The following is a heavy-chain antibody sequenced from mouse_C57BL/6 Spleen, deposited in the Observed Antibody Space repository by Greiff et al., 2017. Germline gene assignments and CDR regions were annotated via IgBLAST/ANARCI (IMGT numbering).Heavy chain of an antibody. Sequence: EVQVVESGGGLVQPGGSMKLSCAASGFTFSDAWMDWVRQSPEKGLEWVAEIRNKANNHATYYAESVKGRFTISRDDSKSSVYLQMNSLRAEDTGIYYCTRPDYYDYLWFAYWGQGTLVTVSA. CDR3: TRPDYYDYLWFAY. V-gene: IGHV6-6*01. J-gene: IGHJ3*01. CDR1: GFTFSDAW. CDR2: IRNKANNHAT. D-gene: IGHD2-4*01.